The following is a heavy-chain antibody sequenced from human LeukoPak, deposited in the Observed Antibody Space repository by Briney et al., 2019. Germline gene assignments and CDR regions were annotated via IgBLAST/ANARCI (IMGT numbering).Heavy chain of an antibody. V-gene: IGHV1-46*01. CDR1: GYIFTSYN. CDR3: ARDNSRSGLYYYYYYMDV. D-gene: IGHD1-26*01. CDR2: INSSGGGT. J-gene: IGHJ6*03. Sequence: ASVKVSCKASGYIFTSYNMYWVRQAPGQGLEWMGIINSSGGGTNYAQKFQGRVTMTRNNYTNTFHMELSSLMSEDAAVYYCARDNSRSGLYYYYYYMDVWGKGTTVTVSS.